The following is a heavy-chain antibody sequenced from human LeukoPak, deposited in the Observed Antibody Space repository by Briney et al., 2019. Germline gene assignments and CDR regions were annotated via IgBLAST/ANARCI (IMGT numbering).Heavy chain of an antibody. Sequence: GGSLRLSCAASGFTFSSYAMSWLRQAPGKGLEWVAAISGSGGSTYYAASVKGRFTISRDNSKNTLYLQINSLRAEDTAVYYSAKDMVRGVNHLFYYYYMDVWGKGSTVTISS. D-gene: IGHD3-10*01. CDR1: GFTFSSYA. J-gene: IGHJ6*03. CDR2: ISGSGGST. V-gene: IGHV3-23*01. CDR3: AKDMVRGVNHLFYYYYMDV.